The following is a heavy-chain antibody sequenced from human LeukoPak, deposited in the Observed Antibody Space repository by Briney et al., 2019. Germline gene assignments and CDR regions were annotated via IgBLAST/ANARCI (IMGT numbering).Heavy chain of an antibody. D-gene: IGHD3-22*01. J-gene: IGHJ4*02. Sequence: EPSETLSLTCAVYGGSFSGYYWSWIRQPPGKGLEWIGEINHSGSTNYNPSLKSRVTISVDTSKNQFSLKLSSVTAADTAVYYCARQPHYYDSSGYHDYWGQGTLVTVSS. CDR1: GGSFSGYY. V-gene: IGHV4-34*01. CDR2: INHSGST. CDR3: ARQPHYYDSSGYHDY.